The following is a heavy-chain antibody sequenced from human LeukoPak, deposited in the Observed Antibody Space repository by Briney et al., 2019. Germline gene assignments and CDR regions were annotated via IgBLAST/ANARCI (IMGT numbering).Heavy chain of an antibody. V-gene: IGHV4-59*01. CDR2: ISYSGSP. J-gene: IGHJ5*02. D-gene: IGHD1-1*01. Sequence: SETLSLTCTVSCGSTSSYYWSWIRQPPGKGLEWMRYISYSGSPTLNTSLKSRVTISVDTSKNQFFPKQSSVTAADTAGTYCAREGTAGTNHNCFDPWGQGTRVTV. CDR3: AREGTAGTNHNCFDP. CDR1: CGSTSSYY.